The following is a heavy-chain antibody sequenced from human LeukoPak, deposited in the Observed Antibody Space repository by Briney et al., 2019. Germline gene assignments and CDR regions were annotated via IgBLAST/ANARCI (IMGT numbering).Heavy chain of an antibody. CDR1: GGSISSSSYY. Sequence: SETLSLTCTVSGGSISSSSYYWGWIRQPPGKGLEWIGSIYYSGSTNYNPSLKSRVTMSVDTSKNQFSLKLSSVTAADTAVYYCARDRYYYDSSGYYYIFDYWGQGTLVTVSS. CDR3: ARDRYYYDSSGYYYIFDY. D-gene: IGHD3-22*01. V-gene: IGHV4-39*07. CDR2: IYYSGST. J-gene: IGHJ4*02.